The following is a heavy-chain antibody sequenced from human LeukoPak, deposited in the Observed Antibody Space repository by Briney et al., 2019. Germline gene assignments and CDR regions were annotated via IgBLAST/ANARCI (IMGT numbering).Heavy chain of an antibody. CDR2: IYATGTT. J-gene: IGHJ1*01. V-gene: IGHV4-4*07. D-gene: IGHD3-16*02. CDR1: GGSISGYF. Sequence: SETLSLTCTVSGGSISGYFWSWIRQPAGKGLEWIGRIYATGTTNYNPSLKSRVTMSVDTSKNQFSLNLTSVTAADTAVYYCAREGGGSNRCLDWGQGTLVPVSS. CDR3: AREGGGSNRCLD.